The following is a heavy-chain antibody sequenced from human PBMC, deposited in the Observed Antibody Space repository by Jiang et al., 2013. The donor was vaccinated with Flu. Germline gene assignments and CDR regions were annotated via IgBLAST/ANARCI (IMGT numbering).Heavy chain of an antibody. J-gene: IGHJ4*02. Sequence: EVKKPGASVKVSCKASGYIFTNYYLHWVRQAPGRGLEWMGMINPTSGSTDYPQKFQGRVTMIRDTSTSTVYMELRSLKSEDTAVYYCARGESFGRSFDYWGREPWSPSPQ. CDR2: INPTSGST. D-gene: IGHD3/OR15-3a*01. CDR1: GYIFTNYY. V-gene: IGHV1-46*01. CDR3: ARGESFGRSFDY.